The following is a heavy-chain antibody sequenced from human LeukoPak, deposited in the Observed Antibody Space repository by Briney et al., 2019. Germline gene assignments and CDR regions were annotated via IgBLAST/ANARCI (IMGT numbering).Heavy chain of an antibody. J-gene: IGHJ5*02. CDR3: ARDDVAWNDVHWFDP. Sequence: GGSLRLSCAASGFTLSYYTMSWVRQAPGKGLEWVSSISSTGSSIYYADSVKGRFTISRDNAKNSLYLQMSSLRVEDTAVYYCARDDVAWNDVHWFDPWGQGTLVTVSS. V-gene: IGHV3-21*01. CDR2: ISSTGSSI. CDR1: GFTLSYYT. D-gene: IGHD1-1*01.